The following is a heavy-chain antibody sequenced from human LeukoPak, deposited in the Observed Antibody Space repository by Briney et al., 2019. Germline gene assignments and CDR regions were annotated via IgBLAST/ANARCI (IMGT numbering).Heavy chain of an antibody. Sequence: ASVKVSCKASGYTFTSYYMHWVRQAPGQGLEWMGIINPSGGSTSYAQKFQGRVTMTRDTSTSTVYMELSSLRSEDTAVYYCARDRAALRYFERGGPDYWGRGTLVTVSS. D-gene: IGHD3-9*01. CDR3: ARDRAALRYFERGGPDY. J-gene: IGHJ4*02. CDR2: INPSGGST. V-gene: IGHV1-46*01. CDR1: GYTFTSYY.